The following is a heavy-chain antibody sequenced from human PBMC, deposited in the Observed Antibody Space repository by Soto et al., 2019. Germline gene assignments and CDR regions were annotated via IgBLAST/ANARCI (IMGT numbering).Heavy chain of an antibody. D-gene: IGHD2-2*01. Sequence: LRLSCAAPGFTFSSYSMNWVRQAPGQGLEWVSSISNSGTYIYYADSVKGRFTLSRDSAKNSLYLQMNSLRAEDTAVYYCARAMAYCSSTRRSSYCDYWGQGTLGTVSS. CDR2: ISNSGTYI. CDR3: ARAMAYCSSTRRSSYCDY. V-gene: IGHV3-21*01. J-gene: IGHJ4*02. CDR1: GFTFSSYS.